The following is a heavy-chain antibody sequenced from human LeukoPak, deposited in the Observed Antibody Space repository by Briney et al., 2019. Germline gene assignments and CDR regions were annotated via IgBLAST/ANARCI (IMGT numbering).Heavy chain of an antibody. V-gene: IGHV1-2*06. CDR2: INPNSGGT. Sequence: ASVKVSCTASGYTFTGYYMHWVRQAPGQGLEWMGRINPNSGGTNYAQKFQGRVTMTRDTSISTAYMELSRLRSDDTAVYYCARIRFSGTTRSTNFDYWGQGTLVTVSS. D-gene: IGHD1-1*01. CDR1: GYTFTGYY. J-gene: IGHJ4*02. CDR3: ARIRFSGTTRSTNFDY.